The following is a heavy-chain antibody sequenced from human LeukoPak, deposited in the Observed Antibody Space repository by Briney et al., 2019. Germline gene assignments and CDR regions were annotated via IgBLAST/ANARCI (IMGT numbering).Heavy chain of an antibody. D-gene: IGHD6-13*01. Sequence: ASVKVSCKASGYTFTSYGISWVRQAPGQGLEWMGWLSAYNGNTNYAQKLQGRVTMTTDTSTSTAYMELRSLRSDDTAVYYCARASIGSSWYSVYTGPFDYWGQGALVTVSS. J-gene: IGHJ4*02. CDR3: ARASIGSSWYSVYTGPFDY. CDR2: LSAYNGNT. V-gene: IGHV1-18*01. CDR1: GYTFTSYG.